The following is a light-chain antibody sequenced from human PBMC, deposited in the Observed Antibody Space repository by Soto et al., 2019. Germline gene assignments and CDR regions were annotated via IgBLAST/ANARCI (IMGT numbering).Light chain of an antibody. CDR2: AAS. V-gene: IGKV1-39*01. CDR3: QQSYSLRT. Sequence: DIQMTQSPSSLSASVGDRVTITCRASQGISTYLNWYQQKPGKAPKLLIYAASSLQSGVPSRFSGSESGTDFTLTISSLQPEDFATYYCQQSYSLRTFGQGTKVEIK. J-gene: IGKJ1*01. CDR1: QGISTY.